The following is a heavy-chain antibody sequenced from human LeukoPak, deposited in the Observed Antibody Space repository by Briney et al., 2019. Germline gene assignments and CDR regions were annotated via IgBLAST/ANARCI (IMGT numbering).Heavy chain of an antibody. Sequence: PSETLSLTCTVSGGSISSHCWSWIRQPPGKGLEWIGYIYYSGSTNYNPSLKSRVTISVDTSKNQFSLKLSSVTAADTAVYYCARIMSVKNYYYYYMDVWGKGTTVTVSS. CDR1: GGSISSHC. J-gene: IGHJ6*03. CDR3: ARIMSVKNYYYYYMDV. D-gene: IGHD5/OR15-5a*01. V-gene: IGHV4-59*11. CDR2: IYYSGST.